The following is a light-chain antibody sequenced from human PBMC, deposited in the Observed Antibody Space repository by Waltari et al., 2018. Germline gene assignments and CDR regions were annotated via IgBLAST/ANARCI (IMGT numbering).Light chain of an antibody. V-gene: IGKV3-20*01. J-gene: IGKJ1*01. Sequence: IVLTQSPGTLSLSPWDRATLSCRASQSVSRTLAWYQQKPGQAPRLLIYDASSRATGIPDRFSGSGSGTDFSLTISRLEPEDFAVYYCQKYGTLPATFGQGTKVEIK. CDR3: QKYGTLPAT. CDR1: QSVSRT. CDR2: DAS.